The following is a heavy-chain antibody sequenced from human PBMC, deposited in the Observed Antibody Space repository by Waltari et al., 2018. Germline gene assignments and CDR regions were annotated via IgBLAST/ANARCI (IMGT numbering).Heavy chain of an antibody. D-gene: IGHD5-12*01. CDR2: VSYSGTT. CDR3: ATYIGASVGTAAFDV. CDR1: GVSITSNRHY. Sequence: QLQLQESGPRLVRPSETLSLICRVSGVSITSNRHYWAWIRQSHGHGLEWIGTVSYSGTTYISPALKSRVSVSRDTSKNQVSLILGSVTAADMAVYYCATYIGASVGTAAFDVWGQGTMVTVSS. J-gene: IGHJ3*01. V-gene: IGHV4-39*01.